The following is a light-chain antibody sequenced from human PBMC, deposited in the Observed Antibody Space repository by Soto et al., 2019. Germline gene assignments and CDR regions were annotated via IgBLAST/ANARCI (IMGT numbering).Light chain of an antibody. Sequence: EIVLTQSPATPSLPPGERATLSCRASQSVSSYFSWYQQKPGQASRLLIYNASNRVTGIAARFSGSGSGRDFTLTISSLEPGDSAFYCCHQRSNWPLTFCGGSKV. CDR1: QSVSSY. J-gene: IGKJ4*01. CDR3: HQRSNWPLT. V-gene: IGKV3-11*02. CDR2: NAS.